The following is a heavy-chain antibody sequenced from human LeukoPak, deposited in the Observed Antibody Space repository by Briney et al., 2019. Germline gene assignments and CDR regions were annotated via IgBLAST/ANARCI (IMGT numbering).Heavy chain of an antibody. CDR2: INHSGST. J-gene: IGHJ4*02. V-gene: IGHV4-34*01. Sequence: SEALSLTCAVYGGSFSGYYWSWIRQPPGKGPEWIGEINHSGSTNYNPSLKSRVTISVDTSKNQFSLKLSSVTAADTAVYYCARGRIVLGYWGQGTLVTVSS. CDR3: ARGRIVLGY. D-gene: IGHD2-8*02. CDR1: GGSFSGYY.